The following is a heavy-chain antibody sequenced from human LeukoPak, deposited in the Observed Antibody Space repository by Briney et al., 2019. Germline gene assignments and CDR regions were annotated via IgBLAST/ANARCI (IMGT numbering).Heavy chain of an antibody. CDR3: ARGGGVLLWFSRPYYFDY. Sequence: PGESLKISCKGSRYSFTSYWIGWVRQMPGKGLEWMGIIYPGDSDTRYSPSFQGQVTISADRSISTAYLQWSSLKASDTAMYYFARGGGVLLWFSRPYYFDYWGQGTLVTVSS. J-gene: IGHJ4*02. CDR1: RYSFTSYW. V-gene: IGHV5-51*01. D-gene: IGHD3-10*01. CDR2: IYPGDSDT.